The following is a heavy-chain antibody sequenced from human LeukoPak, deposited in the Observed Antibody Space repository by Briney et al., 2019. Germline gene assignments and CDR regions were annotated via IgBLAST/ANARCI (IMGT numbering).Heavy chain of an antibody. CDR3: AKSGYNRFDY. CDR1: GFTFSSSA. Sequence: GSLRLSCAASGFTFSSSAMSWVRQAPGKGLEWVSSISGSGSGGSTYYADSVKGRFTISRDNSKNTLYLQMNSLRAEDTAVYYCAKSGYNRFDYWGQGTLVTVSS. D-gene: IGHD5-24*01. J-gene: IGHJ4*02. V-gene: IGHV3-23*01. CDR2: ISGSGSGGST.